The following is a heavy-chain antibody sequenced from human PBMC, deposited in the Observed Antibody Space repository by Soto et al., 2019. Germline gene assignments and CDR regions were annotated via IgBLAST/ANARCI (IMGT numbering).Heavy chain of an antibody. V-gene: IGHV3-30*18. CDR2: ISYDGSNK. D-gene: IGHD6-13*01. CDR1: GFTFSSYG. Sequence: GSLRLSFAASGFTFSSYGIHWVRQAPGKGLEWVAVISYDGSNKYYADSVKGRFTISRDNSKNTLYLQMNSLRAEDTAVYYCAKADWITRNTHIAAAGTERYYYYGMDXWGQGTTVTVS. J-gene: IGHJ6*02. CDR3: AKADWITRNTHIAAAGTERYYYYGMDX.